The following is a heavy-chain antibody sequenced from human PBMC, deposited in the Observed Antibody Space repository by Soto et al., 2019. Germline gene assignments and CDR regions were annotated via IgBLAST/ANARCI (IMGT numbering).Heavy chain of an antibody. D-gene: IGHD5-12*01. CDR3: ARDRWLQLNAFDI. J-gene: IGHJ3*02. CDR1: GGSFSGYY. CDR2: INHSGST. V-gene: IGHV4-34*01. Sequence: SETPSLTCAVYGGSFSGYYWTWIRQPPGKGLEWIGEINHSGSTNYNPSLKSRVTMSVDTSKNQFSLKLSSVTAADTAVYYCARDRWLQLNAFDIWGQGTMVTVSS.